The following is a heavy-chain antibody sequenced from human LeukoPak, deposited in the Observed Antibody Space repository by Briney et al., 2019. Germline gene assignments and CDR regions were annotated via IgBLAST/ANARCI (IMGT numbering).Heavy chain of an antibody. Sequence: GESLKISCKGSGYSFTSYWIGWVRQMPGKGLEWMGIIYPGDSDTRYSPSFQGQVIISADKSISTAYLQWSSLKASDTAMYYCARQYCSGGSCYHYYYGMDVWGQGTTVTVSS. V-gene: IGHV5-51*01. D-gene: IGHD2-15*01. J-gene: IGHJ6*02. CDR2: IYPGDSDT. CDR1: GYSFTSYW. CDR3: ARQYCSGGSCYHYYYGMDV.